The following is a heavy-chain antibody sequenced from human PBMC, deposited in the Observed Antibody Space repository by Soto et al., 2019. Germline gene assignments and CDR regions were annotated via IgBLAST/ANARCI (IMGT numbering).Heavy chain of an antibody. CDR1: GFTFSSYG. Sequence: GGSLRLSCAASGFTFSSYGMHWVRQAPGKGLEWVAVISYDGSNKYYADSVKGRFTISRDNSKNTLYLQMNSLRAEDTAVYYCAKDGITMIVVALMDVWGQGTTVTVSS. CDR3: AKDGITMIVVALMDV. V-gene: IGHV3-30*18. J-gene: IGHJ6*02. CDR2: ISYDGSNK. D-gene: IGHD3-22*01.